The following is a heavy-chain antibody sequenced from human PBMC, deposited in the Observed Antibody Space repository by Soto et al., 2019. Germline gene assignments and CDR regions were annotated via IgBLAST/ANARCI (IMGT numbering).Heavy chain of an antibody. V-gene: IGHV3-30*18. CDR1: GFTFSNYG. Sequence: PGGSLRRSCAASGFTFSNYGIHWVRQAPGKGLEWVAVISYDGNNKYYADSVKGRFTISRDNSKNTLYLQMNSLRAEDTAVYYCAKDWGYYGSGSSYFDYWGQGTLVTVSS. CDR3: AKDWGYYGSGSSYFDY. J-gene: IGHJ4*02. CDR2: ISYDGNNK. D-gene: IGHD3-10*01.